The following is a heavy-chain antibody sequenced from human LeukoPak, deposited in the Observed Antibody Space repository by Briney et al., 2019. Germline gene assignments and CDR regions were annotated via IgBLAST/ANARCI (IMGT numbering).Heavy chain of an antibody. CDR3: AKDVLGGVYYYYGMDV. Sequence: PGGSLRLSCAASGFTFSSYTMHWVRQAPGKGLEWVSATSGSGGSTYYADSVKGRFTISRDNSKNTLYLQMNSLRAEDTAVYYCAKDVLGGVYYYYGMDVWGQGTTVTVSS. V-gene: IGHV3-23*01. CDR2: TSGSGGST. J-gene: IGHJ6*02. CDR1: GFTFSSYT. D-gene: IGHD2-15*01.